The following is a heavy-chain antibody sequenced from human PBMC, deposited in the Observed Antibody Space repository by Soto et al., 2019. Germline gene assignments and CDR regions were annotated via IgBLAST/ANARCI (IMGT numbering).Heavy chain of an antibody. J-gene: IGHJ4*02. Sequence: QLQLQESGPGLVKPSETLSLTCTVSGGSISSSSYYWGWIRQPPGKGLEWIGSIYYSGSTYYNPSLKSRVTISVDTSKNQFSLKLSSVTAADTAVYYCASAHLPDITMVRDRMSFDYWGQGTLVTVSS. D-gene: IGHD3-10*01. CDR1: GGSISSSSYY. CDR3: ASAHLPDITMVRDRMSFDY. V-gene: IGHV4-39*01. CDR2: IYYSGST.